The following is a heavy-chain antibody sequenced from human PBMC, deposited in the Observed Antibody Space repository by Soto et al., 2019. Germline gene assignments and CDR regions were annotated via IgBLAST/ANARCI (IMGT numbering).Heavy chain of an antibody. CDR3: EVAWTSRNWDFDL. V-gene: IGHV3-48*04. J-gene: IGHJ2*01. Sequence: EVQLVESGGGLVQPGGSLRLSCAASGFTFSSYSMNWVRRAPGKGLEWVSYISRSSSAIYYADSVKGRFTISSENAKNSLYLAINCPRVYDTAVYYCEVAWTSRNWDFDLWARGTLVTVSS. CDR1: GFTFSSYS. CDR2: ISRSSSAI. D-gene: IGHD2-2*01.